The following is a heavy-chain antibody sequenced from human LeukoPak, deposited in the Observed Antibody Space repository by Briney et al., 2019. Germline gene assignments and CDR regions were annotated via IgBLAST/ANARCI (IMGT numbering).Heavy chain of an antibody. CDR2: IRSKAYGGTT. CDR3: TRDRSWYCSSTSCYYYYYMDV. J-gene: IGHJ6*03. D-gene: IGHD2-2*01. V-gene: IGHV3-49*03. CDR1: GFTFGDYA. Sequence: GGSLRLSCTASGFTFGDYAMSWFRQAPGKGLEWVGFIRSKAYGGTTEYAASVKGRFTISRDDSKSIAYLQMNSLKTEDTAVYYCTRDRSWYCSSTSCYYYYYMDVWGKGTTVTVSS.